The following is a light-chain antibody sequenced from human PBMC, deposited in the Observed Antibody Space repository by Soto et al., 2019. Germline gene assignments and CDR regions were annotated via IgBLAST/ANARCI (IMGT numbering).Light chain of an antibody. CDR3: QQRSNWSIT. V-gene: IGKV3-11*01. J-gene: IGKJ5*01. CDR2: DAS. Sequence: EIVVTQSPATLSLSPGERATLSCRASQSVSSYLAWYQQKPGQAPRLLIYDASNRATGIPARFSGSGSGTDFTLTISSLEPEDFAVYYCQQRSNWSITFGQGTRLEI. CDR1: QSVSSY.